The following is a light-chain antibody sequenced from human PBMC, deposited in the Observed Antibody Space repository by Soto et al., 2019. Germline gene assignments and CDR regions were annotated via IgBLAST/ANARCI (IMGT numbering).Light chain of an antibody. CDR3: QQSYTTPLT. CDR2: AAS. V-gene: IGKV1-39*01. J-gene: IGKJ3*01. Sequence: DIQMTQSPSSLSASVGDRVTISCRASQNIVGYLNWYQQTPGKAPKLLVYAASSCRSGVPSRFSGSGSGTDFNFPISSLQPEDFGTYYCQQSYTTPLTFGPGTQVD. CDR1: QNIVGY.